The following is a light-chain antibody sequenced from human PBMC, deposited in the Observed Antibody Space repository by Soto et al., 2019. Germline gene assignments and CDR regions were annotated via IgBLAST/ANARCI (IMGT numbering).Light chain of an antibody. Sequence: QSALTQPRSVSGSPGQSVTISCSGTSSDVGGYEYVSWYQQHPGKAPRLLIYHVGQRPSGVPDRFSGSKSGTTASLAINGLQSGDEADYYCGAWDESLNGYVFGTGTKLTVL. J-gene: IGLJ1*01. CDR3: GAWDESLNGYV. CDR2: HVG. CDR1: SSDVGGYEY. V-gene: IGLV2-11*01.